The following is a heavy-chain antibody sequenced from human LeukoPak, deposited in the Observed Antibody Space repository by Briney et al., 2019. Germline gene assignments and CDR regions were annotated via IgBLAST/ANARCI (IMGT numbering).Heavy chain of an antibody. Sequence: ASVKVSCKASGYTFTGYYMHWVRQAPGQGLEWMGWINPNSGGTNYAQKFQGRVTMTRDTSISTAYMELSRLRFDDTAVYYCARDLVVVTAIFDYWGQGTLVTVSS. CDR1: GYTFTGYY. J-gene: IGHJ4*02. V-gene: IGHV1-2*02. CDR2: INPNSGGT. D-gene: IGHD2-21*02. CDR3: ARDLVVVTAIFDY.